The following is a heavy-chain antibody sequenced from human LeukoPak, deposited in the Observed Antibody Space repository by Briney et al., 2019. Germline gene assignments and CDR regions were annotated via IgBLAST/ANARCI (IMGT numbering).Heavy chain of an antibody. CDR1: GFSFSTYW. CDR2: IKQDGSEK. D-gene: IGHD3-9*01. J-gene: IGHJ4*02. V-gene: IGHV3-7*01. CDR3: ATFDNPFGY. Sequence: GGSLRLSCAASGFSFSTYWMSWVRQAPGKGLEWVATIKQDGSEKYYVDSVKGRFTISRDDAKNSLYLQMNSLRADDTAVYYCATFDNPFGYWGQGTLVTVSS.